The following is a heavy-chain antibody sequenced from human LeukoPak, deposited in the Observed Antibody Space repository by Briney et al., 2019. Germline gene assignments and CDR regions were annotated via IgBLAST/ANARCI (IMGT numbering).Heavy chain of an antibody. J-gene: IGHJ4*02. CDR1: GASLTNPTYF. CDR2: LYASGSA. CDR3: ARFRSGGWYYFDS. V-gene: IGHV4-61*01. D-gene: IGHD6-19*01. Sequence: SETLSLTCSVSGASLTNPTYFQWSWIRRPPGKVLEVIGSLYASGSAKLNPSLESRLSMSLDPSTSQFFLKLSSVTAEDSAFYCARFRSGGWYYFDSWGQGTLVTVSS.